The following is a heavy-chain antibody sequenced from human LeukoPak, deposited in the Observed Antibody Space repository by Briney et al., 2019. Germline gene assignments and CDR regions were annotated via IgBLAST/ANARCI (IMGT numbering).Heavy chain of an antibody. D-gene: IGHD3-22*01. CDR1: GYTFTSYG. CDR3: ARGGSGYYLDAFDI. CDR2: ISAYNGNT. V-gene: IGHV1-18*01. J-gene: IGHJ3*02. Sequence: ASVKVSCKSSGYTFTSYGISWVRPPPGQGLAWMGWISAYNGNTNYAQKLQGRVTMTTDTSTSTAYMELRSLRSDDTAVYYCARGGSGYYLDAFDIWGQGTMVTVSS.